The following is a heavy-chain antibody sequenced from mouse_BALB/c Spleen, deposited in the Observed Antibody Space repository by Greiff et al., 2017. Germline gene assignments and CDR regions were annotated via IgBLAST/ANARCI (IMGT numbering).Heavy chain of an antibody. D-gene: IGHD2-9*01. CDR2: ISDGGSYT. Sequence: EVKLMESGGGLVKPGGSLKLSCAASGFTFSDYYMYWVRQTPEKRLEWVATISDGGSYTYYPDSVKGRFTISRDNAKNNLYLQMSSLKSEDTAMYYCARAYYGYDGDYWGQGTTLTVSS. V-gene: IGHV5-4*02. CDR1: GFTFSDYY. CDR3: ARAYYGYDGDY. J-gene: IGHJ2*01.